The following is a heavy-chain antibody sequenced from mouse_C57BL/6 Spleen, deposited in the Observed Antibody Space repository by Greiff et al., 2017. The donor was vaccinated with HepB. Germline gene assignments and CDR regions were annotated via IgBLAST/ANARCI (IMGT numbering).Heavy chain of an antibody. CDR1: GYSFTSYY. CDR3: ALYDYDDWFAY. Sequence: QVQLQQSGPELVKPGASVKISCKASGYSFTSYYIHWVKQRPGQGLEWIGWIYPGSGNTKYNEKFKGKATLTADTSSSTAYMQLSSLTSEDSAVYYCALYDYDDWFAYWGQGTLVTVSA. V-gene: IGHV1-66*01. CDR2: IYPGSGNT. D-gene: IGHD2-4*01. J-gene: IGHJ3*01.